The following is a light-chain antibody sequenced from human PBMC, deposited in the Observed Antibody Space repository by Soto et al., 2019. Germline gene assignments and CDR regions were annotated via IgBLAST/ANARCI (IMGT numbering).Light chain of an antibody. Sequence: EIVLTQSPGTLSLSPGERATLSCRASQSVSSNFLAWFQQKPGQAPRLLIYGASTRATGIPARFSGSGSGTEFTLTISSLQSGDFAVYYCQQYNNWPITFGQGTRLEIK. J-gene: IGKJ5*01. CDR3: QQYNNWPIT. V-gene: IGKV3-15*01. CDR2: GAS. CDR1: QSVSSN.